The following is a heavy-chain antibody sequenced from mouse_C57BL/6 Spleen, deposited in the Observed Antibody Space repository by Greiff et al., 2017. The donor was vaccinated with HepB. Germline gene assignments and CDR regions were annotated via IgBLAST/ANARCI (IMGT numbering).Heavy chain of an antibody. J-gene: IGHJ3*01. CDR2: ISSGGSYT. V-gene: IGHV5-6*02. Sequence: DVMLVESGGDLVKPGGSLKLSCAASGFTFSSYGMSWVRQTPDKRLEWVATISSGGSYTYYPDSVKGRFTISRDNAKNTLYLQMSSLKSEDTAMYYCARQDDGFAYWGQGTLVTVSA. D-gene: IGHD2-12*01. CDR1: GFTFSSYG. CDR3: ARQDDGFAY.